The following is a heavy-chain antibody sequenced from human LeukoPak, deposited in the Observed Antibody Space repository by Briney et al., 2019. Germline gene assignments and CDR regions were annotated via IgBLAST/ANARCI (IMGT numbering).Heavy chain of an antibody. J-gene: IGHJ5*02. CDR1: GGSISSYY. CDR3: ARDQGTIFGVVVGNNWFDP. V-gene: IGHV4-4*07. Sequence: SETLSLTCTVSGGSISSYYWNWIRQPPGKGLEGIGRIYTSGSTNYNPSLKSRVTISVDTSKNQFSLKLSSVTAADTAVYYCARDQGTIFGVVVGNNWFDPWGQGTLVTVSS. D-gene: IGHD3-3*01. CDR2: IYTSGST.